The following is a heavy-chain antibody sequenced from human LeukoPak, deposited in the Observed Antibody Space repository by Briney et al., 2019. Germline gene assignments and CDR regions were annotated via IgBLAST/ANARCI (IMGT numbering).Heavy chain of an antibody. CDR3: ARGGDGYKDE. V-gene: IGHV4-59*01. D-gene: IGHD5-24*01. CDR2: IYYSGST. CDR1: GGPISSYY. J-gene: IGHJ4*02. Sequence: PSETLSLSCTVSGGPISSYYWSWIRQPSGKGLEWIGYIYYSGSTNYNPSLKSRVTISVDTSKNQFSLKLSSVTAADTAVYYCARGGDGYKDEWGQGTLVTVSS.